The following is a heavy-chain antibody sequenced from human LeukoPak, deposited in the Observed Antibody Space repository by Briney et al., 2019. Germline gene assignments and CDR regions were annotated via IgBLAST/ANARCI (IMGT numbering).Heavy chain of an antibody. D-gene: IGHD3-22*01. Sequence: SETLSLICTVSGGSISSHYWSWIRQPPGKGLEWIGYIYYSGSTNYNPSLKSRVTISVDTSKNQFSLKLSSVTDADTAVYYCARVGYDSSGYYSSAYYYYYMDVWGKGTTVTVSS. V-gene: IGHV4-59*11. CDR2: IYYSGST. CDR3: ARVGYDSSGYYSSAYYYYYMDV. J-gene: IGHJ6*03. CDR1: GGSISSHY.